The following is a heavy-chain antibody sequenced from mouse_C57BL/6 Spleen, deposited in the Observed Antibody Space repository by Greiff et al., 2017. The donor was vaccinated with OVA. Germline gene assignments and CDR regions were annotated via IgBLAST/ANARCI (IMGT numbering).Heavy chain of an antibody. Sequence: VQLQQSGPELVKPGASVKISCKASGYTFTDYYMNWVKQSHGKSLEWIGDINPNNGGTSYNQKFKGKATLTVDKSSSTAYMELRSLTSEDSAVYYCARHGYYTYYYAMDYWGQGTSVTVSS. CDR3: ARHGYYTYYYAMDY. V-gene: IGHV1-26*01. CDR2: INPNNGGT. D-gene: IGHD2-3*01. J-gene: IGHJ4*01. CDR1: GYTFTDYY.